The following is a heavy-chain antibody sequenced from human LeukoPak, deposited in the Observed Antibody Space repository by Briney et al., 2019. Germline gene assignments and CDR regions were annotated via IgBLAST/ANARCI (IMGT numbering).Heavy chain of an antibody. J-gene: IGHJ3*02. CDR1: SGSISSYQ. CDR2: IYYSGST. CDR3: ARRWMSDAFDI. V-gene: IGHV4-59*08. Sequence: SETLSLNCTVSSGSISSYQWSWLRQPPGKGLEWFGYIYYSGSTNYNPSLKSRVTISVDTSKNQFSLKLSSVTAADTAVYYFARRWMSDAFDIWGQGTMVTVSS. D-gene: IGHD2-2*03.